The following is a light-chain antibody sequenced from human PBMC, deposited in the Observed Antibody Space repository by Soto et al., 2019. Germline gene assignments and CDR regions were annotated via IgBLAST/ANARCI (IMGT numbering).Light chain of an antibody. CDR2: DAS. CDR3: QQRSNVPPIT. Sequence: EIVMTESTVPLSAYPGATVTVRSTPSQSVSSYLAWYQQKPGQAPRLLIYDASNRATGIPARFSGSGSGTDFTLTISSLEPEDFAVCYCQQRSNVPPITFGQGT. CDR1: QSVSSY. V-gene: IGKV3-11*01. J-gene: IGKJ5*01.